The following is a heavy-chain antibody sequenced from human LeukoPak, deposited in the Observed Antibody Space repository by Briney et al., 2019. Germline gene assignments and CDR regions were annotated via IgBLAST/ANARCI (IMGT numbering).Heavy chain of an antibody. CDR2: INPNSGGT. D-gene: IGHD1-7*01. J-gene: IGHJ4*02. CDR1: GYTFTGYY. V-gene: IGHV1-2*02. CDR3: ARDRTGTYYFDY. Sequence: ASVKVSCKASGYTFTGYYMHWVRQAPGQGLEWMGWINPNSGGTNYAQKFQGRVTMTRDTSISTAYMELSRLRSDDTAVYSCARDRTGTYYFDYWGQGTLVTVSS.